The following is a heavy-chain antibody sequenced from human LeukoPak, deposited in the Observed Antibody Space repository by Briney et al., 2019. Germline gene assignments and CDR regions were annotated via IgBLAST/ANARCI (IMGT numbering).Heavy chain of an antibody. D-gene: IGHD6-13*01. CDR1: GYTFTSYD. CDR3: ARGSGYSSSLDFDY. V-gene: IGHV1-8*01. Sequence: ASVKVSCKASGYTFTSYDINWVRQATGQGLEWMGWMNPNSGNTGYAQKVQGRVTMTRNTSISTAYMELSSLRSEDTAVYYCARGSGYSSSLDFDYWGQGTLVTVSS. J-gene: IGHJ4*02. CDR2: MNPNSGNT.